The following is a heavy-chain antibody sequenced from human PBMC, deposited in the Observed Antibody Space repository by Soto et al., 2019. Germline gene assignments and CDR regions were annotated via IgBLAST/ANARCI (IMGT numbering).Heavy chain of an antibody. V-gene: IGHV1-69-2*01. D-gene: IGHD1-26*01. Sequence: EVQLVQSGAEVKKPGATVKLSCKVSGYTFTDYYVHWVQQAPGKGLEWMGLVDSADGETIYAEKFQGRVTMTADTSTDTAYMELTSLSSEDAAVYYCGTVGRLGSTGASTYGMDVWGQGTTVTVSS. CDR2: VDSADGET. CDR1: GYTFTDYY. J-gene: IGHJ6*02. CDR3: GTVGRLGSTGASTYGMDV.